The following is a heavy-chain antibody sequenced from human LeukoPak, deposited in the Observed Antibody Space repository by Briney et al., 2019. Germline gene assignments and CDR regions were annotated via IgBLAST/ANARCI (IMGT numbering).Heavy chain of an antibody. CDR2: MSTNSGNR. V-gene: IGHV1-8*03. J-gene: IGHJ5*02. CDR3: ARMERIGSDNWFDP. CDR1: GYTFTSYD. D-gene: IGHD1-1*01. Sequence: ASVTVSCKASGYTFTSYDINWVRQAIGQGLEWMGWMSTNSGNRGYAQKFQGRVTTSRNTTISTAYMELSSLRSEDTAVYYCARMERIGSDNWFDPWGQGTLVTVSS.